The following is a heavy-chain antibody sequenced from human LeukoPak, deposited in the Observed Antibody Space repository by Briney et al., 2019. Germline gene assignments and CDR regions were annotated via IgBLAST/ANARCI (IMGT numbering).Heavy chain of an antibody. J-gene: IGHJ5*02. Sequence: SATVSFKASGGTFSSYAISWVRPAPGQGLEWMGGIIPIFGTANYAQKFQGRVTITTDESTSTAYMELSSLRSEDTAVYYCARAGGLVPAAHNDLFDPWGQGTLVTVSS. D-gene: IGHD2-2*01. CDR2: IIPIFGTA. V-gene: IGHV1-69*05. CDR3: ARAGGLVPAAHNDLFDP. CDR1: GGTFSSYA.